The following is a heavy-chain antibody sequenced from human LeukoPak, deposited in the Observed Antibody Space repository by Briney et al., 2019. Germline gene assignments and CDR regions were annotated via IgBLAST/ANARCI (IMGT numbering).Heavy chain of an antibody. V-gene: IGHV3-23*01. CDR3: AKDREYGDYGFYFDY. J-gene: IGHJ4*02. D-gene: IGHD4-17*01. Sequence: GRSLRLSCAASGFTFSSYAMSWVRQAPGKGLEWVSAISGSGGSTYYADSVKGRFTISRDNSKNTLYLQMNSLRAEDTAVYYCAKDREYGDYGFYFDYWGQGTLVTVSS. CDR1: GFTFSSYA. CDR2: ISGSGGST.